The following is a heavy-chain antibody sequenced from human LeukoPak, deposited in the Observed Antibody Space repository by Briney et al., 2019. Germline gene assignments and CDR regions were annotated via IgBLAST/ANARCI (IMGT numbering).Heavy chain of an antibody. J-gene: IGHJ4*02. CDR2: IYYSGST. CDR1: GGSFSGYY. V-gene: IGHV4-59*01. D-gene: IGHD3-3*01. CDR3: ARAPRYYDLSFDY. Sequence: PSETLSLTCAVYGGSFSGYYWSWIRQPPGKGLEWIGYIYYSGSTNYNPSLKSRVTISVDTSKNQFSLKLSSVTAADTAVYYCARAPRYYDLSFDYWGQGTLVTVSS.